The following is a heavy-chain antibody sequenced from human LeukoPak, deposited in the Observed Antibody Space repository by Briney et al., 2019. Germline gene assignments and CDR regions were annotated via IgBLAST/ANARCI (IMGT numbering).Heavy chain of an antibody. CDR2: IYHSGST. D-gene: IGHD3-22*01. V-gene: IGHV4-30-2*01. CDR3: ARDLEGSYYDSSGGFDY. CDR1: GGSISSGGYY. J-gene: IGHJ4*02. Sequence: SQTLPLTCTVSGGSISSGGYYWSWIRQPPGKGLEWIGYIYHSGSTYYNPSLKSRVTISVDRSKNQFSLRLSSVTAADTAVYYCARDLEGSYYDSSGGFDYWGQGTLVTVSS.